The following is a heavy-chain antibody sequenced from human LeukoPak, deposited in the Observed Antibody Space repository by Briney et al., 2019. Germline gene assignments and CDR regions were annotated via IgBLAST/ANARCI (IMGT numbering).Heavy chain of an antibody. V-gene: IGHV3-33*01. J-gene: IGHJ4*02. CDR3: ARDAVTTLLAD. Sequence: GRSLRLSCAVSGFTFSSYGMHWVRQAPGKGLEWVAVIWYDGSNKYYADSVKGRFTISRDNSKNTLYLQMNSLRAEDTAVYYCARDAVTTLLADWGQGTLVTVSS. D-gene: IGHD4-17*01. CDR1: GFTFSSYG. CDR2: IWYDGSNK.